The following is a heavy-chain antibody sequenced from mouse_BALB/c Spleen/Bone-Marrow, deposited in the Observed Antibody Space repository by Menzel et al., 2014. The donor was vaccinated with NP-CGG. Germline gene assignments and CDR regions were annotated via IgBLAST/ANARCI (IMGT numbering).Heavy chain of an antibody. Sequence: VQLQQSGAELVKPGVSVKLFCTASGFNIKDTYMHWVKQRPEQGLEWIGRIDPANGNTKYDPKFQGKATITADTSSSTAYLQLSSLTSEDSAVYYCARWLLNCYAMDNWGQGASVTVSS. CDR2: IDPANGNT. V-gene: IGHV14-3*02. CDR1: GFNIKDTY. CDR3: ARWLLNCYAMDN. J-gene: IGHJ4*01. D-gene: IGHD2-3*01.